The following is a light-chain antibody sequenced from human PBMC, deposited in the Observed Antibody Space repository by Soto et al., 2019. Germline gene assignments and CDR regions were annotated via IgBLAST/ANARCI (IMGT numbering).Light chain of an antibody. CDR3: CSSISSSTYV. V-gene: IGLV2-14*01. CDR1: SSDIGGYNY. J-gene: IGLJ1*01. Sequence: QSVLTQPASVSGSPGQSIAISCTGTSSDIGGYNYVSWYQQHPGKAPNLIIYDVNNRPSGVSDRFSGSKSGNTASLTISGLQAEDDADYDCCSSISSSTYVFGTGTKVTGL. CDR2: DVN.